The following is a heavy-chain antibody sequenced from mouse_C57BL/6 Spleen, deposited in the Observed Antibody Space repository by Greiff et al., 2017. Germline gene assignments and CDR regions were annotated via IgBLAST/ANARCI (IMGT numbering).Heavy chain of an antibody. V-gene: IGHV1-52*01. CDR1: GYTFTSYW. Sequence: QVQLKQPGAELVRPGSSVKLSCKASGYTFTSYWMHWVKQRPIQGLEWIGNIDPSDSETHYNQKFKDKATLTVDKSSSTAYMQLSSLTSEDSAVYYWARVDYGYAMDYWGQGTSVTVSS. J-gene: IGHJ4*01. CDR2: IDPSDSET. CDR3: ARVDYGYAMDY. D-gene: IGHD2-4*01.